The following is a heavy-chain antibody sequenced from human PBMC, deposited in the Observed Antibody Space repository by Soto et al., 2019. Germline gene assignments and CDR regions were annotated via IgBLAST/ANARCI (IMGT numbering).Heavy chain of an antibody. Sequence: SETLSLTCTVSGGSISDYYWSWIRQPPGKGLEWVGYIYYTGSTTYNPSLKSRLTLSVDTSKNQFSLKLRSVSAADTAVYYCARDKITGILDYWGQGTLVTVSS. D-gene: IGHD1-20*01. CDR1: GGSISDYY. CDR3: ARDKITGILDY. CDR2: IYYTGST. V-gene: IGHV4-59*12. J-gene: IGHJ4*02.